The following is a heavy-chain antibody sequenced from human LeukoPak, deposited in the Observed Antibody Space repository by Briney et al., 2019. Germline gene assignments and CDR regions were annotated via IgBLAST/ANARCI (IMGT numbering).Heavy chain of an antibody. Sequence: GGFLRLSCAASGFTFSSYSMNWVRQAPGKGLEWVGFIRSKAYGGTTEYAASVRGRFTISRDDSKSTAYLQMNSLKTEDIGVYYCSRVGGYSSTWSYEYFQHWGQGTLVTVSS. CDR3: SRVGGYSSTWSYEYFQH. V-gene: IGHV3-49*04. CDR2: IRSKAYGGTT. CDR1: GFTFSSYS. D-gene: IGHD6-13*01. J-gene: IGHJ1*01.